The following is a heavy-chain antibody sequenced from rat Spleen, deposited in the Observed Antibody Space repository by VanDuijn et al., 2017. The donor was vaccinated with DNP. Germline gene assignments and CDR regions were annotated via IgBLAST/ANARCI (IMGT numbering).Heavy chain of an antibody. J-gene: IGHJ2*01. V-gene: IGHV5-29*01. D-gene: IGHD1-11*01. CDR1: GFTFSKYG. CDR2: LSYDGSTT. CDR3: ARGGRTYFDY. Sequence: EVQLVESGGGFVQPGRSLKLSCAASGFTFSKYGMAWVRQAPTKGLEWVATLSYDGSTTYYRDSVKGRFTISGDYAKSTLYLQMNSLRSEDTATYYCARGGRTYFDYWGQGVMVTVSS.